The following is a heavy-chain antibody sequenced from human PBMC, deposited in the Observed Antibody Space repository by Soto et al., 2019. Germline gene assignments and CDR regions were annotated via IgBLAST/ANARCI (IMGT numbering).Heavy chain of an antibody. CDR3: ARGDYYDRRFDS. V-gene: IGHV3-7*03. Sequence: GGSLRLSCAASGFTFSSPWMNWVRQAPGKGLEWVADIKEDGSEKYYVDSLKGRFTISRDNAKNSLYLQMNSLRAEDTAVYYCARGDYYDRRFDSWGQGTLVTVSS. CDR2: IKEDGSEK. D-gene: IGHD3-22*01. CDR1: GFTFSSPW. J-gene: IGHJ4*02.